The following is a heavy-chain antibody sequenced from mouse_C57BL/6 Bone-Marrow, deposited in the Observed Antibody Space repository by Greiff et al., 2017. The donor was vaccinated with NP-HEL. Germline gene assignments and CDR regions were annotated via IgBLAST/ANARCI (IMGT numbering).Heavy chain of an antibody. V-gene: IGHV7-3*01. CDR3: ARYKVLWDYFDY. Sequence: EVQVVESGGGLVQPGGSLSLSCAASGFTFTDYYMSWVRQPPGKALEWLGFIRNKANGYTTEYSASVKGRFTISRDNSQSILYLQMNALRAEDSATYYCARYKVLWDYFDYWGQGTTLTGSS. CDR2: IRNKANGYTT. D-gene: IGHD1-1*02. CDR1: GFTFTDYY. J-gene: IGHJ2*01.